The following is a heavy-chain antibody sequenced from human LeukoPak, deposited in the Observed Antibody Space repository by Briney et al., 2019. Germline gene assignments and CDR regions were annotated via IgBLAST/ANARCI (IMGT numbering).Heavy chain of an antibody. V-gene: IGHV1-8*01. D-gene: IGHD6-19*01. CDR1: GYTFTSYD. J-gene: IGHJ4*02. CDR2: MNSNRGNT. CDR3: ARALRGVAVAGTSYYFDY. Sequence: ASVKVSCKASGYTFTSYDISWVRQATGQGLEWMGWMNSNRGNTGYAQKFQGRVIMTRNTSISTAYMELSSLRSEDTAVYYCARALRGVAVAGTSYYFDYWGQGTLVTVSS.